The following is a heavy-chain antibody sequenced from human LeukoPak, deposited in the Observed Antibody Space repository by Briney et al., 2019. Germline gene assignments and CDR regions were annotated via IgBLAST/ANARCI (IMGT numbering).Heavy chain of an antibody. CDR3: ARDLGHTGYDLYDY. CDR2: IKQDGSEK. CDR1: GINFRGYW. D-gene: IGHD5-12*01. Sequence: GGSLRLSCAVSGINFRGYWMAWVRQAPGKGLEWVANIKQDGSEKYYVDSVNGRFTISRDNAKNSLYLEMKSVRVEDTAVYYCARDLGHTGYDLYDYWGEGTLVSVSS. J-gene: IGHJ4*02. V-gene: IGHV3-7*01.